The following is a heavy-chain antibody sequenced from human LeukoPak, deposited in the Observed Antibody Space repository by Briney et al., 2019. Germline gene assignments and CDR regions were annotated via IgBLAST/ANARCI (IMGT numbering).Heavy chain of an antibody. CDR2: IYHSGST. Sequence: PSETLSLTCTVSGGSVSSGSYYWTWIRQPPGKGLEWIGYIYHSGSTKYNPSLKSRVTISVDTSKNQFSLKLSSVTAADTAVYYCARDRGGSYLPLGIDYWGQGTLVSVSS. CDR3: ARDRGGSYLPLGIDY. D-gene: IGHD1-26*01. CDR1: GGSVSSGSYY. V-gene: IGHV4-61*01. J-gene: IGHJ4*02.